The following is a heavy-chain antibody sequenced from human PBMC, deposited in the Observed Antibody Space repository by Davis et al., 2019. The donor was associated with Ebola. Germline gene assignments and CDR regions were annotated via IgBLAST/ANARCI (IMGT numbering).Heavy chain of an antibody. V-gene: IGHV3-21*01. J-gene: IGHJ6*02. D-gene: IGHD2-2*01. CDR1: GFTFSDYY. CDR2: ISGSSTYI. Sequence: GESLKISCAASGFTFSDYYMNWVRQAPGKGLEWVSSISGSSTYIHYADSLKGRFTISRDNAKNSLYLQMNSLRAEDTAVYYCARAKGRSHCISTSCYLDPYGMDVWGQGTTVTVSS. CDR3: ARAKGRSHCISTSCYLDPYGMDV.